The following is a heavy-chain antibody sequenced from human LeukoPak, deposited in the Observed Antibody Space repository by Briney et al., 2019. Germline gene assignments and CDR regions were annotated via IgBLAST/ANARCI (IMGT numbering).Heavy chain of an antibody. D-gene: IGHD3-22*01. J-gene: IGHJ4*02. CDR2: IWYDGSNK. CDR1: GFTFSSYG. CDR3: ARDFGTYYYDSSGYS. V-gene: IGHV3-33*01. Sequence: GGSLRLSCAASGFTFSSYGMHWVRQAPGKGLEWVAVIWYDGSNKYYADSVKGRFTISRDNSKNTLYLQMNSLRAEDTAVYYCARDFGTYYYDSSGYSWGQGTLVTVSS.